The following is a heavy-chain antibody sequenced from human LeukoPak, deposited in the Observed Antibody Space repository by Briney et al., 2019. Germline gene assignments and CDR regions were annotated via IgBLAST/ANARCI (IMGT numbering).Heavy chain of an antibody. Sequence: SVKVSCKASGGTFSSYAISWVRQAPGQGLEWMGGIIPIFGTANYAQKFQGRVTITADESTSTAYMELSSLRSEDTAVYYCATGTEVRGVIHNKGLFGYWGQGTLVTVSS. J-gene: IGHJ4*02. CDR2: IIPIFGTA. CDR3: ATGTEVRGVIHNKGLFGY. CDR1: GGTFSSYA. V-gene: IGHV1-69*13. D-gene: IGHD3-10*01.